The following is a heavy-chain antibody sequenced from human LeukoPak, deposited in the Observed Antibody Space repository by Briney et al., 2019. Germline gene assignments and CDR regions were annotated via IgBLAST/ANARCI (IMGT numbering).Heavy chain of an antibody. J-gene: IGHJ6*03. V-gene: IGHV1-46*01. CDR3: ARSYGGNSGVTITDYYYYYMDV. CDR1: GYTFTSYY. CDR2: INPSGGST. Sequence: ASVKVSCKASGYTFTSYYMHWVRQAPGQGLEWMGIINPSGGSTSYAQKLQGRVTMTRDTSTSTVYMELSSLRSEDTAVYYCARSYGGNSGVTITDYYYYYMDVWGKGTTVTVSS. D-gene: IGHD4-23*01.